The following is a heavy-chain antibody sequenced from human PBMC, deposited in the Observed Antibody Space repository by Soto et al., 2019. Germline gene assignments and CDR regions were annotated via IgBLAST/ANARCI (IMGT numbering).Heavy chain of an antibody. J-gene: IGHJ4*02. Sequence: GGSLRLSCAASGFTFTRYSMNWVRQAPGKGLEWVSSISSTTNYIYYGDSMKGRFTISRDNAKNSLYLEMNSLRAEDTAVYYCARESEDLTSNLDYWGQGTLVTVSS. CDR2: ISSTTNYI. CDR3: ARESEDLTSNLDY. CDR1: GFTFTRYS. V-gene: IGHV3-21*06.